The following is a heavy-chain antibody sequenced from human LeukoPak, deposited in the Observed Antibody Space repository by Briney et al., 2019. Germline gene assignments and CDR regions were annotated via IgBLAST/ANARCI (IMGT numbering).Heavy chain of an antibody. J-gene: IGHJ3*02. Sequence: ASVKVSCKASGYTFTSYAMHWVRQAPGQRLEWMGWINAGNGNTKYSQKFQGRVTITRDTSASTAYMELSSLRSEDTAVYYCARGKRIVGVKQDAFDIWGQGTMVTVSS. CDR2: INAGNGNT. CDR1: GYTFTSYA. V-gene: IGHV1-3*01. CDR3: ARGKRIVGVKQDAFDI. D-gene: IGHD1-26*01.